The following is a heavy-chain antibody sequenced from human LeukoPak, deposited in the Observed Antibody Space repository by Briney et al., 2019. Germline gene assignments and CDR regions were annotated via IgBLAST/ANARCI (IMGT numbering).Heavy chain of an antibody. D-gene: IGHD1-26*01. J-gene: IGHJ4*02. CDR3: AEEVGSTYPTFDY. CDR1: GFTFSIYG. V-gene: IGHV3-23*01. Sequence: GGSLRLSCAASGFTFSIYGMNWVRQAPGKGLEWVSTITGSGGTTYYADSVKGRFTTSRDNSKNTLYLQMISLRTEDTAVYYCAEEVGSTYPTFDYWGQGALVTVSS. CDR2: ITGSGGTT.